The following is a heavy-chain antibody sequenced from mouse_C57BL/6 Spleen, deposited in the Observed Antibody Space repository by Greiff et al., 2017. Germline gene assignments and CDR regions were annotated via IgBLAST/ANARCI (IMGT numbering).Heavy chain of an antibody. CDR1: GYTFTSYW. V-gene: IGHV1-7*01. CDR3: ARGDYDSSYAYAMDY. J-gene: IGHJ4*01. Sequence: QVQLQQSGAELAKPGASVKLSCKASGYTFTSYWMHWVKQRPGKGLEWIGYINPSSGYTKYNQKFKDKATLTGDKSASTAYMLLISLTYEYSAVYYCARGDYDSSYAYAMDYWGQGTSVTVSS. CDR2: INPSSGYT. D-gene: IGHD1-1*01.